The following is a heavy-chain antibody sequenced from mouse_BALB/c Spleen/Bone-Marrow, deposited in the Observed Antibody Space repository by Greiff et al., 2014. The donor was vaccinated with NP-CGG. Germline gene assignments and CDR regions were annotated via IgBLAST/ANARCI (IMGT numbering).Heavy chain of an antibody. J-gene: IGHJ2*01. V-gene: IGHV1-18*01. Sequence: VPLKQSGPELGKPGASMKISCKASGYSFTGYTMNWGEQSPGKKLEWIGLINPYNGGTSYNQKFKGKATLTVDKSSSTAYMELLSLTSEDSAVYYCARDYDGYYFDYWGQGTTLTVSS. CDR1: GYSFTGYT. CDR3: ARDYDGYYFDY. D-gene: IGHD2-4*01. CDR2: INPYNGGT.